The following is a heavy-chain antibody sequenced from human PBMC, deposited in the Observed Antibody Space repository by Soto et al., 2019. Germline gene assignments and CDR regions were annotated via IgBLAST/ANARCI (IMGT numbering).Heavy chain of an antibody. CDR2: ITNTGITT. D-gene: IGHD4-17*01. J-gene: IGHJ4*02. V-gene: IGHV3-23*01. CDR1: GFDFSTHA. Sequence: RVSCAASGFDFSTHALTWVRQAPGKGLEWLSSITNTGITTHYADSVKGRFTISRENSRNTLHLQLSNLRVDDTAVYYCAKGFDYGDTKHIDHWGQGTLVTVSS. CDR3: AKGFDYGDTKHIDH.